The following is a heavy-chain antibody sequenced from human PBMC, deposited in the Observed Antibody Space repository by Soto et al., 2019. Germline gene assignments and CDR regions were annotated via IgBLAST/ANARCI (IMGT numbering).Heavy chain of an antibody. J-gene: IGHJ4*02. D-gene: IGHD3-9*01. Sequence: SETLSLTCTVSGGSISSYYWSWIRQPPGKGLEWIGYIYYSGSTNYNPSLKSRVTISVDTSKNQFSLKLSSVTAADTAVYYCARTLDILTGYYPSYYFDYWGQGTLVTVSS. CDR3: ARTLDILTGYYPSYYFDY. V-gene: IGHV4-59*08. CDR1: GGSISSYY. CDR2: IYYSGST.